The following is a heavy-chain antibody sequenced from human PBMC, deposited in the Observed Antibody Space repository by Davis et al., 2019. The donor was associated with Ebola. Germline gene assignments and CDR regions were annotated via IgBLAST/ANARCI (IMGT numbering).Heavy chain of an antibody. V-gene: IGHV6-1*01. CDR3: VRGWGRSGLDV. J-gene: IGHJ6*02. CDR2: TYYSSKWYT. D-gene: IGHD3-16*01. Sequence: HSQTLSLTCAISGDSVSGSSGAWNWIRQSPSRGLEWLGRTYYSSKWYTDSTLSVKSRITISADTAKNQLSLHLDSVTPEDTAVYYCVRGWGRSGLDVWGQGTTVTVSS. CDR1: GDSVSGSSGA.